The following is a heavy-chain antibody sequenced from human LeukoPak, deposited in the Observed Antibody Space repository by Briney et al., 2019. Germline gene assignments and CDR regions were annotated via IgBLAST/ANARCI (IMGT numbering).Heavy chain of an antibody. CDR2: ISAYNGNT. V-gene: IGHV1-18*01. J-gene: IGHJ4*02. CDR3: ARDQYDFWSGYYTRFDY. D-gene: IGHD3-3*01. CDR1: GYTFTSYG. Sequence: ASVKVSCKASGYTFTSYGISWVRQAPGQGVEWMGWISAYNGNTNYAQKLQGRVTMTTDTSTSTAYMELRSLRSDDTAVYYCARDQYDFWSGYYTRFDYWGQGTLVTVSS.